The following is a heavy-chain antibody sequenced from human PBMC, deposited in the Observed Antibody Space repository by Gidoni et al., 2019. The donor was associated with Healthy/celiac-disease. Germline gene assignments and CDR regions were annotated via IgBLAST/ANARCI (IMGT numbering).Heavy chain of an antibody. Sequence: QVQLVQSGAEVKKPGSSVKVSCKASGGTFSSYAIRWVRQAPGQGLEWMGGIIPIFGTANYAQKFQGRVTITADESTSTAYMELSSLRSEDTAVYYCARAPIGPYYYDSSGYYGHDYWGQGTLVTVSS. CDR1: GGTFSSYA. CDR2: IIPIFGTA. D-gene: IGHD3-22*01. J-gene: IGHJ4*02. V-gene: IGHV1-69*01. CDR3: ARAPIGPYYYDSSGYYGHDY.